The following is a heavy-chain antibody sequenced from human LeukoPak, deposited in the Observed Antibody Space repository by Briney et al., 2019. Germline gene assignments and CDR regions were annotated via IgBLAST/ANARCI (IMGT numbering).Heavy chain of an antibody. Sequence: GGSLRLSCAASGFTFSSYWMSWVRQAPGKGLEWVANIKQDGSEKYYVDSVKGRFTISRDNAKNSLYLQMNSLRAEDTAVYYCAKDKIVGATYFDYWGQGTLVTVSS. CDR3: AKDKIVGATYFDY. CDR2: IKQDGSEK. CDR1: GFTFSSYW. J-gene: IGHJ4*02. V-gene: IGHV3-7*01. D-gene: IGHD1-26*01.